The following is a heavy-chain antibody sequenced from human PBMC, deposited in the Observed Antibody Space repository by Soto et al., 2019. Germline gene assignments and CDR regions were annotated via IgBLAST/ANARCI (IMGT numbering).Heavy chain of an antibody. CDR2: TYYKSKWNN. J-gene: IGHJ6*02. CDR1: GDSVSSNSAG. V-gene: IGHV6-1*01. Sequence: QMQLQQSGPGLVKPSQTLSLTCVISGDSVSSNSAGWNWIRQSPSRGLEWLGRTYYKSKWNNDYALSVKSRITINPDTSKNQFSLHLYSVTPEDTAVYYCTGITWFRGMDVWGQGTTVTVSS. D-gene: IGHD3-10*01. CDR3: TGITWFRGMDV.